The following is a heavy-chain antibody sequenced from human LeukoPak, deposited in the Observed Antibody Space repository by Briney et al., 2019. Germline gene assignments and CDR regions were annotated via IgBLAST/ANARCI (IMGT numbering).Heavy chain of an antibody. J-gene: IGHJ4*02. Sequence: GGSLRLSCAASGFTFSSYAMGWVRQVPGKGLEWVSSISGSGGRTYYANSVKGRFTISRDNSKNTLYLQMNSLRAEDTAVYYCATTVTTRVDYWGQGTLVTVSS. CDR1: GFTFSSYA. CDR2: ISGSGGRT. D-gene: IGHD4-17*01. V-gene: IGHV3-23*01. CDR3: ATTVTTRVDY.